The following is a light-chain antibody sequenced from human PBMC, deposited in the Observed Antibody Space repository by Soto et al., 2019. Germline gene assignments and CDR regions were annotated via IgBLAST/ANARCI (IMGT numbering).Light chain of an antibody. CDR2: EVS. V-gene: IGLV2-8*01. CDR1: SSEVGGYNY. J-gene: IGLJ1*01. Sequence: QSVLTQPPSASGSPGQSVTISCTGTSSEVGGYNYVSWYQQHPGKAPKLMIYEVSKRPSGVPDRFSGSKSGNTASLTVSGLQAEDEADYYCSSYAGSNNLGHVFGTGTKVTVL. CDR3: SSYAGSNNLGHV.